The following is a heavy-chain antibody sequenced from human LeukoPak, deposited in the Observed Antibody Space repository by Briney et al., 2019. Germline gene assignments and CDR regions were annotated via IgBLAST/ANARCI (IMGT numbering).Heavy chain of an antibody. J-gene: IGHJ3*02. V-gene: IGHV3-53*01. CDR1: GFTVSSSY. D-gene: IGHD6-19*01. CDR2: IYSGGNT. Sequence: SGGSLRLSCAASGFTVSSSYVSWVRQAPGKGLEWVSVIYSGGNTFYADSVKGRFTISRDTSQNMLYLQMNSLRGEDTAVYYCARDPYSSGWYKDAFDIWGQGTMVTVSS. CDR3: ARDPYSSGWYKDAFDI.